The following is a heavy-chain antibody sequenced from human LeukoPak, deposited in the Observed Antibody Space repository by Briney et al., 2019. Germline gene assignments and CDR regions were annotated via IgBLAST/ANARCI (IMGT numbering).Heavy chain of an antibody. CDR3: ARHLGTTWYASFDY. CDR1: GGPISSSGYY. J-gene: IGHJ4*02. CDR2: ITYSGST. V-gene: IGHV4-39*01. Sequence: KPSETLSLTYTVSGGPISSSGYYWGWIRQPPGKGLEWIGSITYSGSTYYNPSLKSRVTISVDTSKNQFSLKLTSVTAADTAVYFCARHLGTTWYASFDYWGQGTLVTVSS. D-gene: IGHD6-13*01.